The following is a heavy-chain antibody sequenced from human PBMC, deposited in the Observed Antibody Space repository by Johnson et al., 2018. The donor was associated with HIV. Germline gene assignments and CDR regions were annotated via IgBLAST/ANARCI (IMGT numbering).Heavy chain of an antibody. D-gene: IGHD3-22*01. J-gene: IGHJ3*02. CDR3: ATVVVITQDAFDI. CDR1: GFTFSNVW. CDR2: IKGKTDGGTT. Sequence: MQLVESGGGLVKPGGSLRLSCAASGFTFSNVWMTWVRQAPGKGLEWVGRIKGKTDGGTTDYAAPVKGRFTISRSESKNTLYLQMNSLKIEDTAVYYCATVVVITQDAFDIWGQGTMVTVSS. V-gene: IGHV3-15*01.